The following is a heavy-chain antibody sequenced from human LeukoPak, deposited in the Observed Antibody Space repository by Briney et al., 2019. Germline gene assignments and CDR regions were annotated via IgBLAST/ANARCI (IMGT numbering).Heavy chain of an antibody. CDR1: GYTFTSHY. CDR3: ARVSGTTTKLDPFDY. D-gene: IGHD1-1*01. Sequence: ASVKVSCKASGYTFTSHYIHWVRQAPGQGLEWMGIINPSSGGTSYAQKFQGRVNLPRDTSTSTVFMDLSSLKSEDTAVYFCARVSGTTTKLDPFDYWGQGALVTVSS. V-gene: IGHV1-46*01. J-gene: IGHJ4*02. CDR2: INPSSGGT.